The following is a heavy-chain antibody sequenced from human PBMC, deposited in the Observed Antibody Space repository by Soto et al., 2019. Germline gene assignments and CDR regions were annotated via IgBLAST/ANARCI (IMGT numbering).Heavy chain of an antibody. CDR1: GGLFSSFA. V-gene: IGHV1-69*01. Sequence: QEQLVQSGAEVKKPGSSVKVCCKDSGGLFSSFAISWVRQAPGQGLEWMGGIIPVFGTTNYAQKFQGRVTITADESTNTAYMELSSLTSDDTAMYYCARGGGPYVWFNEFWGQGTQVTVSS. CDR3: ARGGGPYVWFNEF. J-gene: IGHJ4*02. D-gene: IGHD3-16*01. CDR2: IIPVFGTT.